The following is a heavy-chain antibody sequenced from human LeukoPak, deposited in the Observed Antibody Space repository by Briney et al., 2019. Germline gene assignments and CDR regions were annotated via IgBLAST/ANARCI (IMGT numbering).Heavy chain of an antibody. D-gene: IGHD3/OR15-3a*01. CDR2: IYYSGST. V-gene: IGHV4-59*12. Sequence: PSETLSLTCTVSGGSISSYYWSWIRQPPGKGLEWIGYIYYSGSTNYNPSLKSRVTISVDTSKNQFSLKLSSVTAADTAVYYCARARRGWTGFDYWGQGTLVTVSS. J-gene: IGHJ4*02. CDR3: ARARRGWTGFDY. CDR1: GGSISSYY.